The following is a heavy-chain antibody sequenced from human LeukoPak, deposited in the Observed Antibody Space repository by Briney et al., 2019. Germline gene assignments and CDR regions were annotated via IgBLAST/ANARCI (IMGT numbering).Heavy chain of an antibody. CDR2: INWNGGST. V-gene: IGHV3-20*04. Sequence: GGSLRLSCAASGFTFDDYGMSWVRHAPGKGLEWVSGINWNGGSTGYADSVKGRYTISRDNAKNSLYLQMNSLRAEDTALYYCAREIEMATIWEDAFDIWGQGTMVTVSS. J-gene: IGHJ3*02. CDR3: AREIEMATIWEDAFDI. D-gene: IGHD5-24*01. CDR1: GFTFDDYG.